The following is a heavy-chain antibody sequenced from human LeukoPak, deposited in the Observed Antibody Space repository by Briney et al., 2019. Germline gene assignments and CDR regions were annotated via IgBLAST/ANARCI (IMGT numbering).Heavy chain of an antibody. CDR2: VSSDGNSK. CDR3: AKDGGRAAAGTVDS. D-gene: IGHD6-13*01. V-gene: IGHV3-30*18. J-gene: IGHJ4*02. CDR1: GFTFSNYA. Sequence: GGSLRLSCAASGFTFSNYAMHWVRQAPGKGLEWVAVVSSDGNSKYYADSMKGRFTISRDNSKNTPYLQINSLRADDTAVFYCAKDGGRAAAGTVDSWGQGALVTVSS.